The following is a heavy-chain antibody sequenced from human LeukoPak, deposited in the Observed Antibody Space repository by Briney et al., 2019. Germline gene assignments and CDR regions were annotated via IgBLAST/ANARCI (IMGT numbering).Heavy chain of an antibody. V-gene: IGHV1-2*06. CDR2: INPNSGGT. CDR1: GYTFTGYY. D-gene: IGHD6-13*01. J-gene: IGHJ6*02. CDR3: AREYPAYSSSWYPSYYYYYGMDV. Sequence: ASVKVSCKASGYTFTGYYMHWVRQAPEQGLEWMGRINPNSGGTNYAQKFQGRVTMTRDTSISTAYMELSRLRSDDTAVYYCAREYPAYSSSWYPSYYYYYGMDVWGQGTTVTVSS.